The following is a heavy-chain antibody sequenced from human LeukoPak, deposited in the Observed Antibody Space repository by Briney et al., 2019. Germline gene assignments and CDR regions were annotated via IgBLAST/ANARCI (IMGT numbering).Heavy chain of an antibody. V-gene: IGHV3-33*01. CDR2: IWYDGSNK. CDR3: ARDRFGGYCSGGSCYYFDY. D-gene: IGHD2-15*01. CDR1: GFTFSSYG. Sequence: GSLRLSCAASGFTFSSYGMHWVRQAPGKGLEWVAVIWYDGSNKYYADSVKGRFTISRDNSKNTLYLQMNSLRAEDTAVYYCARDRFGGYCSGGSCYYFDYWGQGTLVTVSS. J-gene: IGHJ4*02.